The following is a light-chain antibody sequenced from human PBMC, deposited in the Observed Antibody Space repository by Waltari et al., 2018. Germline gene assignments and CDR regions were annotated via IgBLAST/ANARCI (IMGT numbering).Light chain of an antibody. CDR2: EVT. CDR1: TSDIGRYTT. CDR3: NSFTSSNTWV. Sequence: QSALTQPPSVSGSPGQSVTISCPGPTSDIGRYTTVSWYQQSPGTAPKLMIYEVTNRPSGVPDRFSGSKSANTASLTISGLQVEDEADYYCNSFTSSNTWVFGGGTRLTVL. J-gene: IGLJ3*02. V-gene: IGLV2-18*02.